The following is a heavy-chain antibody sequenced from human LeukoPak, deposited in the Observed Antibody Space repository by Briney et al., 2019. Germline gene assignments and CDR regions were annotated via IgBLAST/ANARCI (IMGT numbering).Heavy chain of an antibody. D-gene: IGHD3-3*01. J-gene: IGHJ4*02. CDR3: ARVGVLRFLEWLSDLDY. CDR2: ISSSSSYI. CDR1: GFTFSSYS. V-gene: IGHV3-21*01. Sequence: GGSLRLSCAASGFTFSSYSMNWVRQAPGKGLEWVSSISSSSSYIYYADSVKGRFTISRDNAKNSLYLQMNSLRAEDTAVYYCARVGVLRFLEWLSDLDYWGQGTLVTVSS.